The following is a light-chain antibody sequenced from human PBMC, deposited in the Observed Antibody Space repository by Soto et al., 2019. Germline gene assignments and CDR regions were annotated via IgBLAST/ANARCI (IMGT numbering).Light chain of an antibody. J-gene: IGKJ4*01. Sequence: EIVLTXSPATLSLSPGERATLSCRASQSVSSYLAWYQQKPGQAPRLLIYDASNRATGIPARFSGSGSGTDFTLTISGLEPEDFAVYYCQHRSNWPLTFGGGTMVEIK. V-gene: IGKV3-11*01. CDR1: QSVSSY. CDR2: DAS. CDR3: QHRSNWPLT.